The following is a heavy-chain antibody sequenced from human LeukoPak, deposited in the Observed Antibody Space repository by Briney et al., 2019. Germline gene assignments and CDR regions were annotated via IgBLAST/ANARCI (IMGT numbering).Heavy chain of an antibody. V-gene: IGHV3-23*01. D-gene: IGHD6-19*01. J-gene: IGHJ5*02. Sequence: GGSLRLSCAASGFTFSSYAMSWVRQAPGKGLEWVSAISGSGGSTYYADSVKGRFTISRDNSKNTLYLQMNSLRAEDMAVYYCAKDLTSVAGTNWFDPWGQGTLVTVSS. CDR2: ISGSGGST. CDR3: AKDLTSVAGTNWFDP. CDR1: GFTFSSYA.